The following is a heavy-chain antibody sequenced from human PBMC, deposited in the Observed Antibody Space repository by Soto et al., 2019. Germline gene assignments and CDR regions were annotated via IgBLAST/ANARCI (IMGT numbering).Heavy chain of an antibody. J-gene: IGHJ5*01. V-gene: IGHV3-11*06. CDR3: AREDSTGYPAIDS. CDR1: GFIFSDYY. D-gene: IGHD3-22*01. Sequence: GSLRLSCAASGFIFSDYYMSWVRQAPGKGLEWVSYISGRGTNTNYADSVRGRFTISRDNAKNSLYLQMTSLRVEDTGIYYCAREDSTGYPAIDSWGQGTLVTVSS. CDR2: ISGRGTNT.